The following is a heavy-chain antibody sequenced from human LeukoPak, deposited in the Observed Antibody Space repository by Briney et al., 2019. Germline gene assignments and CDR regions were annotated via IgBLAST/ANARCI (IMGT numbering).Heavy chain of an antibody. V-gene: IGHV3-7*01. J-gene: IGHJ6*02. D-gene: IGHD3-10*01. Sequence: GGSLRPSCAASGFTFSSYWMSWVRQAPGKGLEWVANIKQDGSEKYYVDSVKGRFTISRDNAKNSLYLQMNSLRAEDTAVYYCGVDQNLLYYYYGMDVWGQGTTVTVSS. CDR3: GVDQNLLYYYYGMDV. CDR2: IKQDGSEK. CDR1: GFTFSSYW.